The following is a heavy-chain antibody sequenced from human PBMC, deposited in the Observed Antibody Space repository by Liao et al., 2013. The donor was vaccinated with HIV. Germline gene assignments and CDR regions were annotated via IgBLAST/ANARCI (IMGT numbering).Heavy chain of an antibody. CDR3: ARSPPVVSYTYYYYYMDL. CDR1: GGFLTNYY. D-gene: IGHD4-23*01. V-gene: IGHV4-4*07. Sequence: QVHLQESGPGLVKPSETLSLTCTVSGGFLTNYYCNWFRQPAGKGLEWIGHVSTSGNTNYNPSFKSRVTMSADTSKSQFSLKLKSVTAADTAKYYCARSPPVVSYTYYYYYMDLWGDRDHGHRLL. J-gene: IGHJ6*03. CDR2: VSTSGNT.